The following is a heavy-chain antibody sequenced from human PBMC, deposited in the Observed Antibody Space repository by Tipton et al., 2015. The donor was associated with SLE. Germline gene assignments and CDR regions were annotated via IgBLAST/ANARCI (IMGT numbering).Heavy chain of an antibody. CDR1: GGSISSYY. V-gene: IGHV4-4*08. J-gene: IGHJ6*04. CDR2: IYTSGST. D-gene: IGHD3-3*01. Sequence: GLVKPSETLSLTCTVSGGSISSYYWSWIRQPPGKGLEWIGYIYTSGSTNYNPSLKSRVTISVDTSKNQFSLKVKSVTAADTAVYYCARLLNYDIWSDDYKWYKMEVWDEGTTVGVAT. CDR3: ARLLNYDIWSDDYKWYKMEV.